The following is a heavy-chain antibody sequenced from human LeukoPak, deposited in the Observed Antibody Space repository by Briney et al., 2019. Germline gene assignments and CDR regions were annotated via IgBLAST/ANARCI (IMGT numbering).Heavy chain of an antibody. D-gene: IGHD2-21*02. CDR2: ISSSSYI. J-gene: IGHJ4*02. CDR1: GFTFSSYS. V-gene: IGHV3-21*01. CDR3: ARDSPPYCGGDCYSDY. Sequence: GGSLRLSCAASGFTFSSYSMNWVRQAPGKGLEWVSSISSSSYIYYADSVKGRFTISRDNAKNSLYLQMNSLRAEDTAVYYCARDSPPYCGGDCYSDYWGQGTLVTVSS.